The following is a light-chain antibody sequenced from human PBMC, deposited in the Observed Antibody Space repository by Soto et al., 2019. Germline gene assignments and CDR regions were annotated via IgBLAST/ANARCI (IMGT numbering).Light chain of an antibody. V-gene: IGKV3-11*01. CDR3: QQSNVWPPVN. CDR1: PSVTNF. J-gene: IGKJ5*01. CDR2: GAF. Sequence: DIVLTQSSGTLCQSPLARATVSCRASPSVTNFLAWYQQKPGQAPRLLIYGAFNRATGIPARFSGSGSGTDFTLTISSLEPEDSAVYYCQQSNVWPPVNFGKGTRREIK.